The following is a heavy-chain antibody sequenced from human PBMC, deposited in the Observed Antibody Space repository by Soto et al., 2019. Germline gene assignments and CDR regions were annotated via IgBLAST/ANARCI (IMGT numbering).Heavy chain of an antibody. V-gene: IGHV4-34*01. CDR3: AGWAVGIMIFGVPKDY. Sequence: ETLSLTCVVYGGSFSGHFWSWIRQPPGKGLEWIGEINHSGSANYNPSLKSRVTISVDTSKNQFSLKLTSVTAADTAVYYCAGWAVGIMIFGVPKDYWSQGTQVTVSS. CDR2: INHSGSA. J-gene: IGHJ4*02. D-gene: IGHD3-3*01. CDR1: GGSFSGHF.